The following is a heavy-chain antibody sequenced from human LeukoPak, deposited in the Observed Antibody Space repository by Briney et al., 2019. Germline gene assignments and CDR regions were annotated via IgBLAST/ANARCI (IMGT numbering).Heavy chain of an antibody. J-gene: IGHJ3*02. CDR2: ISYHGSDK. D-gene: IGHD5-18*01. Sequence: GGSLRLSCAASGFTFNSYGMHWVRRAPGKGLEWVAVISYHGSDKYYADSVKGRFTISRDNSKNTLYLQMNSLRAEDTAVYYCAKAARVDTAMLGAFDIWGQGTMVTVSS. CDR3: AKAARVDTAMLGAFDI. CDR1: GFTFNSYG. V-gene: IGHV3-30*18.